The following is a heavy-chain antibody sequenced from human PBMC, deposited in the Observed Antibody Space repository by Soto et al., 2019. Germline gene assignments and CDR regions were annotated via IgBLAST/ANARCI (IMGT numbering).Heavy chain of an antibody. CDR3: ARDSTRRGACDI. CDR2: INHAGST. D-gene: IGHD4-4*01. J-gene: IGHJ3*02. Sequence: ETLSLTCAVYRGSFSVYYWNWIRQSPGKGLEWIGEINHAGSTNYNPSLKSRVTISVDTSKNQFSLELSSVTAADTAVYFCARDSTRRGACDIWGQGTMVTVSS. V-gene: IGHV4-34*01. CDR1: RGSFSVYY.